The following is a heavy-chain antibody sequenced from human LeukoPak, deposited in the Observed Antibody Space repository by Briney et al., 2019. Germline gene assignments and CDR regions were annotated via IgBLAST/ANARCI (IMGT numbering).Heavy chain of an antibody. CDR1: GGSISSSSYY. CDR3: ARDFDIVVVVAGAFDI. V-gene: IGHV4-39*07. CDR2: IYYSGST. J-gene: IGHJ3*02. Sequence: PSETLSLTCTVSGGSISSSSYYWGWIRQPPGKGLEWIGSIYYSGSTYYNPSLKSRVTISVDTSKNQFSLKLSSVTAADTAVYYCARDFDIVVVVAGAFDIWGQGTMVTVSS. D-gene: IGHD2-15*01.